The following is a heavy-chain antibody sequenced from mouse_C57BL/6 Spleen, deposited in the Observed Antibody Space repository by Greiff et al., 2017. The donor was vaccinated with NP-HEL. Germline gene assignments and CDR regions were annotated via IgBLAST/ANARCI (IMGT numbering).Heavy chain of an antibody. J-gene: IGHJ2*01. CDR3: ARPYDYDVGFDY. D-gene: IGHD2-4*01. V-gene: IGHV1-42*01. Sequence: VQLQQSGPELVKPGASVKISCKASGYSFTGYYMNWVKQSPEKSLEWIGEINPSTGGTTYNQKFKAKATLTVDKSSSTAYMQLKSLTSEDSAVYYCARPYDYDVGFDYWGQGTTLTVSS. CDR2: INPSTGGT. CDR1: GYSFTGYY.